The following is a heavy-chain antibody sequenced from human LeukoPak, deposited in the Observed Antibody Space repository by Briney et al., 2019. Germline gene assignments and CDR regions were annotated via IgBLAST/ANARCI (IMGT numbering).Heavy chain of an antibody. CDR1: GFTFSSYA. D-gene: IGHD3-10*01. J-gene: IGHJ4*02. Sequence: PGGSLRLSCAASGFTFSSYAMSWVRQAPGKGLEWVSGISGSGGSTSYADSVKGRFTISRDNSKNTLYLQMNSLRAEDTAVYYCAKDYYYGSGSYFLNWFDYWGQGTLVTVSS. CDR3: AKDYYYGSGSYFLNWFDY. V-gene: IGHV3-23*01. CDR2: ISGSGGST.